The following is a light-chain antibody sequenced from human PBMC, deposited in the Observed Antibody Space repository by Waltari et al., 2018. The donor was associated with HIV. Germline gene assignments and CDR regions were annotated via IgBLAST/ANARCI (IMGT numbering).Light chain of an antibody. J-gene: IGLJ2*01. CDR2: KDS. CDR3: QSTDSSGTYVV. CDR1: ALPNQY. Sequence: SYELTQPPSLSVSPGRPASITCSGDALPNQYAYWYQQKAGQAPVLIIYKDSERSSGIPERFSGSSSGTTVTLTISGVQAEDEADYYCQSTDSSGTYVVFGGGTKVTVL. V-gene: IGLV3-25*03.